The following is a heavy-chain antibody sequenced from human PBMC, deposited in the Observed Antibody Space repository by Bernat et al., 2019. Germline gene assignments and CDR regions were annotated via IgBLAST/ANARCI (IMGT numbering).Heavy chain of an antibody. CDR2: IWYDGSNQ. CDR1: GFTFSSFG. CDR3: ARDRGTEVVFGKGGAFDI. Sequence: QVQLVESGGGVVQPGRSLRLSCAASGFTFSSFGMHWVRQAPGKGLEWLAVIWYDGSNQYYAESVKGQFTISRDNSKNTLYLQMNSRRAEDTAVYYCARDRGTEVVFGKGGAFDIWGQGTTVTVSS. D-gene: IGHD3-22*01. V-gene: IGHV3-33*01. J-gene: IGHJ3*02.